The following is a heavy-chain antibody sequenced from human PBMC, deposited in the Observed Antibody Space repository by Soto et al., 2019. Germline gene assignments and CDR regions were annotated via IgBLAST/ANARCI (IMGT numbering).Heavy chain of an antibody. V-gene: IGHV2-5*02. CDR2: IYWDDDK. CDR3: GHRRGGGGSWDGGYFDY. J-gene: IGHJ4*02. Sequence: QITLKETGPTLVTPGQTLTLTCSFSGFSLSTTGVGVGWIRQPPGKALEWLAVIYWDDDKRYSPSLKSRLTITKDTSKSQVVRTGTSMDPRETGTYYCGHRRGGGGSWDGGYFDYWGQVVLVTVSS. D-gene: IGHD6-13*01. CDR1: GFSLSTTGVG.